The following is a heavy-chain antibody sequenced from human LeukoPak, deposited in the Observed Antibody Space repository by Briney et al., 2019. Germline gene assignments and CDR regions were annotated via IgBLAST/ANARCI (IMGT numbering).Heavy chain of an antibody. V-gene: IGHV3-30*02. CDR3: AKGGYGYCSGGSCPGAFDI. D-gene: IGHD2-15*01. Sequence: GGSLRLSCAASGFDVTSKYMTWVRQAPGKGLEWVAFIRYDGSNKYYADSVKGRFTISRDNSKNTLYLQMNSLRAEDTAVYYCAKGGYGYCSGGSCPGAFDIWGQGTMVTVSS. CDR2: IRYDGSNK. J-gene: IGHJ3*02. CDR1: GFDVTSKY.